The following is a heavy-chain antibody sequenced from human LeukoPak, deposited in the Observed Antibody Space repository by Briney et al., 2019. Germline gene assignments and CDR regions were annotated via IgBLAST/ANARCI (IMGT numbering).Heavy chain of an antibody. V-gene: IGHV4-39*02. D-gene: IGHD3-9*01. Sequence: SETLSLTCSVSGCSINRSGYYWGWIRQPPGKGLEWIGNIYFSGKTYYNPSLHSRVTISVDTSKNHFSLKVTSVTAADTAVYYCAREVVTGASGYSYYMDVWGKGTTVPASS. CDR2: IYFSGKT. CDR3: AREVVTGASGYSYYMDV. J-gene: IGHJ6*03. CDR1: GCSINRSGYY.